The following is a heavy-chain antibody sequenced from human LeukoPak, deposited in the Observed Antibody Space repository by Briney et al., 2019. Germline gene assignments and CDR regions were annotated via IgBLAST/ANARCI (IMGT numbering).Heavy chain of an antibody. CDR2: ISGSGGST. CDR3: AKDGLDFWSGYYYYFDY. V-gene: IGHV3-23*01. D-gene: IGHD3-3*01. Sequence: GGSPRLSCAASGFTFSSYAMSWVRPAPGKGLEWVSDISGSGGSTYYADSVKGRFTISRDNSKNTLYLQMNSLRDEDTAVYYCAKDGLDFWSGYYYYFDYWGQGTLVTVSS. CDR1: GFTFSSYA. J-gene: IGHJ4*02.